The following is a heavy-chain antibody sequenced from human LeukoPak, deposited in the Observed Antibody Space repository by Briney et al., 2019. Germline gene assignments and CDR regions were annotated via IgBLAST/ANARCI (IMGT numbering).Heavy chain of an antibody. CDR3: ARDDALPKRIIRHDPTSSENWFDP. J-gene: IGHJ5*02. CDR1: GYTFTSYA. V-gene: IGHV1-3*01. Sequence: SVKVSCKASGYTFTSYAMHWGRQAAGQRLEWMGWINAGNGNTKYSQKFQCRVTITRDTSASTAYMELSSLISEHTAVYYCARDDALPKRIIRHDPTSSENWFDPWGQGTLVTVSS. CDR2: INAGNGNT. D-gene: IGHD2-8*01.